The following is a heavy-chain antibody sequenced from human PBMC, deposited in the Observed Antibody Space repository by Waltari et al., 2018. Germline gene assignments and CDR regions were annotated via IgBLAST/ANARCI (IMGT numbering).Heavy chain of an antibody. D-gene: IGHD3-10*01. CDR2: IKPDGTST. CDR1: GFTFSTSW. CDR3: VRDLYGRDDV. V-gene: IGHV3-74*01. J-gene: IGHJ3*01. Sequence: EVQLVESGGGLVHPGGSLRLSCEASGFTFSTSWMHWVRHLPGKGLVWVSHIKPDGTSTDYGDSVEGRFTISRDNAKNTLYLQMNSLRVEDTAIYYCVRDLYGRDDVWGQGTMVTVSS.